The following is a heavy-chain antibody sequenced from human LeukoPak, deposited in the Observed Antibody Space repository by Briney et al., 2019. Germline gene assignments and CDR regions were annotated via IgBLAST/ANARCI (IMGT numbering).Heavy chain of an antibody. V-gene: IGHV3-23*01. Sequence: GGSLRLSCAASGFTFNDYAMSWARQAPGKGLEWVSAISGSGGNSYDADSVKGRFTISRDNSKNTLYLQMNSLRAEDTAVYYCARVFPLGSYFYYYGMDVWGQGTTVTVSS. J-gene: IGHJ6*02. CDR3: ARVFPLGSYFYYYGMDV. CDR2: ISGSGGNS. CDR1: GFTFNDYA. D-gene: IGHD3-10*01.